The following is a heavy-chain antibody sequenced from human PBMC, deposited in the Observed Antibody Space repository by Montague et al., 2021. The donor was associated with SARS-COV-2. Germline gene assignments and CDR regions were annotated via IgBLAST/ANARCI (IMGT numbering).Heavy chain of an antibody. CDR2: IYYSGGI. CDR3: ARAVSVRRAVNWFDP. CDR1: GGSMSDHY. J-gene: IGHJ5*02. D-gene: IGHD3-10*01. Sequence: SETLSLTCTVSGGSMSDHYWARIRQPPGRGLEWLAYIYYSGGINSNASLKSRVTMSVDTSKNQFSLKLTSVTAADTAVYYCARAVSVRRAVNWFDPWGQGTPVTVSS. V-gene: IGHV4-59*11.